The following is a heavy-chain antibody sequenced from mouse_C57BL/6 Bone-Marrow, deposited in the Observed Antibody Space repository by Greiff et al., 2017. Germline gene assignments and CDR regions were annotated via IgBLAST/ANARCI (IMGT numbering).Heavy chain of an antibody. CDR3: TREEPADYSTGFAY. J-gene: IGHJ3*01. V-gene: IGHV1-50*01. CDR1: GYTFTSYW. D-gene: IGHD2-5*01. CDR2: LDPSDGCT. Sequence: QVQLQQPGAELVKPGASVKLSCKASGYTFTSYWMQWVKQRPGQGLEWIGGLDPSDGCTNYNQKFKGKATLTVDTSSSTAYMQLSRLTAEDSAVYYGTREEPADYSTGFAYWGQGTLVTVSA.